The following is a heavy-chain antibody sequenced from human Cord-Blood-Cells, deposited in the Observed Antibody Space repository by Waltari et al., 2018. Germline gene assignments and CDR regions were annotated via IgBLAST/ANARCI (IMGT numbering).Heavy chain of an antibody. J-gene: IGHJ6*02. Sequence: QVQLVQSGAEVKKPGSSVKVSCKASGGTFSSYAISWVRQAPGQGLEWMGGIIHIFGTANYAQEFQGRVTITADESTSTAYMELSSLRSEDTAVYYCARRGRDYSNYYYYGMDVWGQGTTVTVSS. D-gene: IGHD4-4*01. V-gene: IGHV1-69*01. CDR3: ARRGRDYSNYYYYGMDV. CDR2: IIHIFGTA. CDR1: GGTFSSYA.